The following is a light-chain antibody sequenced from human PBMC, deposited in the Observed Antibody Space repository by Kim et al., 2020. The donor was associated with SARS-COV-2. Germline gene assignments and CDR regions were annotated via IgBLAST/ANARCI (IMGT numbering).Light chain of an antibody. Sequence: KYAFWYQQKRGQSLVVVIYQHVKRPSGIPERFSVSNFGNTATLTISGTHDMDESDYYCLAWSISPLIFAGG. CDR1: KY. CDR3: LAWSISPLI. J-gene: IGLJ2*01. V-gene: IGLV3-1*01. CDR2: QHV.